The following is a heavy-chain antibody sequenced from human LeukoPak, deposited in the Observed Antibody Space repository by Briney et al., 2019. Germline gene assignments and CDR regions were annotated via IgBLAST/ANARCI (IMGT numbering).Heavy chain of an antibody. CDR1: GYTFSDYY. Sequence: ASVKVSCKASGYTFSDYYMHWVRQAPGQGLEWMGWISGYNDNTNYAQKLQGRVTMTTDTSTSTAYMELRSLRSDDTAVYYRARARLESRVTMVRGVIITDVDAFDIWGQGTMVTVSS. J-gene: IGHJ3*02. V-gene: IGHV1-18*04. D-gene: IGHD3-10*01. CDR2: ISGYNDNT. CDR3: ARARLESRVTMVRGVIITDVDAFDI.